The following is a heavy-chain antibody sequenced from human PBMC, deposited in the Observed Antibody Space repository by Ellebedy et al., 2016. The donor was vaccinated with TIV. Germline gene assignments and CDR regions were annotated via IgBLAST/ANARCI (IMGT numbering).Heavy chain of an antibody. CDR2: ISYHGSDK. D-gene: IGHD3-10*01. V-gene: IGHV3-30*14. CDR1: GFNFNSYA. J-gene: IGHJ5*01. Sequence: PGGSLRLSCAASGFNFNSYALHWVRQAPGKGLEWVSLISYHGSDKYYADPVKGRFTISRDNSKNTLDLQMNNLRTEETAVYYCARDPDAFGDQYFDLWGQGTLVIVSS. CDR3: ARDPDAFGDQYFDL.